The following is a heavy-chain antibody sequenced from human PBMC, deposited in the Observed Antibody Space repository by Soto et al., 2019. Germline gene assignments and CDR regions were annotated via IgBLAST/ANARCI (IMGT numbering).Heavy chain of an antibody. V-gene: IGHV4-34*01. Sequence: SETLSLTCAVYGGSFSGYYWSWIRQPPGKGLEWIGEINHSGSTNYNPPLKSRVTISVDTSKNQFSLKLSSVTAADTAVYYCARELAFWSGYGRYNWFDPWGQGTLVTVSS. CDR3: ARELAFWSGYGRYNWFDP. D-gene: IGHD3-3*01. CDR1: GGSFSGYY. J-gene: IGHJ5*02. CDR2: INHSGST.